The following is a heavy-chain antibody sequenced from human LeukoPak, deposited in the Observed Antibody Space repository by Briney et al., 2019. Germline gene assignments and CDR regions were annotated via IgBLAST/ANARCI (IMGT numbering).Heavy chain of an antibody. CDR3: ARDISRDGYNSHDY. CDR1: EYTFTGYY. CDR2: INPNSGGT. J-gene: IGHJ4*02. Sequence: ASVKVSCKASEYTFTGYYFHWVRQAPGQGLEWMGWINPNSGGTNYAQKFQGRVTMTRDTSINTAYMEVSSLRSDDTAVYYCARDISRDGYNSHDYWGQGTLVTVSS. V-gene: IGHV1-2*02. D-gene: IGHD5-24*01.